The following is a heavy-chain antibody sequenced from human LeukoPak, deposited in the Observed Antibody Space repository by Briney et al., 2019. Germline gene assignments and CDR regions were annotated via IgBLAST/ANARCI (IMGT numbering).Heavy chain of an antibody. V-gene: IGHV3-21*01. Sequence: TSGGSLRLSCAASGFTFSTYSMNWVRQAPGKGLEWVSSISRSSTYIYYADSVKGRFTISRDNAKNSLYLQMSSLRAEDTAVYYCAASPVAAAGTRTYWYFDLWGRGTLVTVSS. CDR3: AASPVAAAGTRTYWYFDL. CDR2: ISRSSTYI. CDR1: GFTFSTYS. J-gene: IGHJ2*01. D-gene: IGHD6-13*01.